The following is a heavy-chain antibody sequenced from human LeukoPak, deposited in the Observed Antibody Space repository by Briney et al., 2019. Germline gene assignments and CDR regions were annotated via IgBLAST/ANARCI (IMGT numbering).Heavy chain of an antibody. CDR1: GFTFSSYA. CDR3: AKGTIFGVVKGCGMDV. Sequence: PGGSLRLSCAASGFTFSSYAMSWVRQAPGKGLEWVSAISGSGGSTYYADSVKGRFTISRDNSKNTLYLQMNSLRAEDTAVYYCAKGTIFGVVKGCGMDVWGQGTTVTVSS. D-gene: IGHD3-3*01. CDR2: ISGSGGST. V-gene: IGHV3-23*01. J-gene: IGHJ6*02.